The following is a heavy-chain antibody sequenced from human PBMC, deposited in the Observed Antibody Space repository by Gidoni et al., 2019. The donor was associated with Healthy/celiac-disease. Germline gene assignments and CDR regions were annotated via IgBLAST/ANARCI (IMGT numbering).Heavy chain of an antibody. CDR2: IYPGDADT. J-gene: IGHJ2*01. CDR3: ARAGDGYNYGWYFDL. D-gene: IGHD5-12*01. CDR1: GYSFTSYW. Sequence: EVQLVQSGAEVKKPGESLKISCKGSGYSFTSYWIGWVRQIPGKGLEWMGIIYPGDADTRYSPSFQGQVTSSADKSISTAYLQWSSLKASDTAMYYCARAGDGYNYGWYFDLWGRGTLVTVSS. V-gene: IGHV5-51*01.